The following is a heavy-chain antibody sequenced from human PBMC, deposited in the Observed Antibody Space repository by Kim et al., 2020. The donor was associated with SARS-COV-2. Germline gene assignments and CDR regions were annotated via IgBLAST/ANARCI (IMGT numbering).Heavy chain of an antibody. D-gene: IGHD2-15*01. Sequence: ASVKVSCKASGYTFTSYAMHWVRQAPGQRLEWMGWINAGNGNTKYSQKFQGRVTITRDTSASTAYMELSSLRSEDTAVYYCAREGGVAASYIEGYNWFDPWGQGTLVTVSS. CDR1: GYTFTSYA. V-gene: IGHV1-3*01. J-gene: IGHJ5*01. CDR2: INAGNGNT. CDR3: AREGGVAASYIEGYNWFDP.